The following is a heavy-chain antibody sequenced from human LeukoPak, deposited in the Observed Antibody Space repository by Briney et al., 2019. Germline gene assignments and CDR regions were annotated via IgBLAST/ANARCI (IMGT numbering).Heavy chain of an antibody. Sequence: GGSLRLSCAASGFTFSSYAMTWVRQAPGKGLEWVSTITGSGGSTYYADSVRGRFTISRDNSKSTLYLQMNSLRAEDTAVYYCAKETYGDALDDAFDIWGQGTMVTVSS. CDR2: ITGSGGST. CDR3: AKETYGDALDDAFDI. J-gene: IGHJ3*02. D-gene: IGHD4-17*01. V-gene: IGHV3-23*01. CDR1: GFTFSSYA.